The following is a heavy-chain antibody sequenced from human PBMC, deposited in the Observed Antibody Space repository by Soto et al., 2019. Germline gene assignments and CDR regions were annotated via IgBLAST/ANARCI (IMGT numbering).Heavy chain of an antibody. CDR2: VYSSGST. V-gene: IGHV4-59*01. D-gene: IGHD2-2*01. Sequence: SETLSLTCTVSGGSIISYYWSWIRQPPGKGLEWIGYVYSSGSTNYNPSLRSRVTISVDTSRSQFSLNLTSVTAADTAVYYCARKVCSSTSCPRCGSLDPWGQGTLVTVSS. J-gene: IGHJ5*02. CDR3: ARKVCSSTSCPRCGSLDP. CDR1: GGSIISYY.